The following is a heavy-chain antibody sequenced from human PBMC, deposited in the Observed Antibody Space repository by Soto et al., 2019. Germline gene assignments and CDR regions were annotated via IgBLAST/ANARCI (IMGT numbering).Heavy chain of an antibody. Sequence: SETLSLACAVYGGSFIGYYWSWIRQPPGKGLEWIGEINHSGSTNYNPSLKSRVTISVDTSKNQFSLKLSSVTAADTAVYYCARGGSGYYYENYFDYWGQGTLVTVSS. D-gene: IGHD3-22*01. J-gene: IGHJ4*02. CDR1: GGSFIGYY. CDR2: INHSGST. CDR3: ARGGSGYYYENYFDY. V-gene: IGHV4-34*01.